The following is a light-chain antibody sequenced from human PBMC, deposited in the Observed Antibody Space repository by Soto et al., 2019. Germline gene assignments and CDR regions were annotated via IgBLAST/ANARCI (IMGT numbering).Light chain of an antibody. Sequence: DIQMTQSPSSLSASVGDRVTITCQASQDISNYLNWYQQKPGKAPKLLIYDASNLETGVPSRFSGSGSGTDFTFTISSLQPEDIATYYCHQYGSSPSYTFGQGTKLEIK. CDR2: DAS. V-gene: IGKV1-33*01. J-gene: IGKJ2*01. CDR3: HQYGSSPSYT. CDR1: QDISNY.